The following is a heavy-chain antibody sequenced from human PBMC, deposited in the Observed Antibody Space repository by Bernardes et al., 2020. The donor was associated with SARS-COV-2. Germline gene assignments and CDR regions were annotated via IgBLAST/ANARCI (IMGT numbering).Heavy chain of an antibody. J-gene: IGHJ4*02. CDR1: GYTFTSND. Sequence: ASVKASCKASGYTFTSNDINWVRQATGQGLEWMGWMNPNSGNTGYAQKFQGRVTMTRNTSISTAYMELSSLRSEDTAVYYCARAGKMATIIHYWGQGTLVTVSS. D-gene: IGHD5-12*01. CDR2: MNPNSGNT. V-gene: IGHV1-8*01. CDR3: ARAGKMATIIHY.